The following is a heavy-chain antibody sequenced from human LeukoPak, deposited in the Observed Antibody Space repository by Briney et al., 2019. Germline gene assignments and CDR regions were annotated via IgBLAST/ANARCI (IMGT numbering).Heavy chain of an antibody. Sequence: GRSLRLSCAASGFTFSSYAMHWVRQAPGKGLEWVAVISYDGSNKYYADSVKGRFTISRDNSKNTLYLQMNSLRAEDTAVYYCARDHPRYHYYYYGMDVWGQGTTVTVSS. CDR3: ARDHPRYHYYYYGMDV. D-gene: IGHD1-14*01. CDR1: GFTFSSYA. V-gene: IGHV3-30-3*01. J-gene: IGHJ6*02. CDR2: ISYDGSNK.